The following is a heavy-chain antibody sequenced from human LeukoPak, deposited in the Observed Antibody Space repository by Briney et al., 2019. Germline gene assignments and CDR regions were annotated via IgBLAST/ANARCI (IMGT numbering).Heavy chain of an antibody. CDR3: ARGLYYYDSSGPYYYYGMDV. V-gene: IGHV4-4*07. J-gene: IGHJ6*02. CDR1: GGSISSYY. Sequence: SETLSLTCTVSGGSISSYYWSWIRQPAGKGLEWIGRIYTSGSTNYNPSLKSRVTMSVDTSKNQFSLKLSSVTAADTAVYYCARGLYYYDSSGPYYYYGMDVWGQGTTVTVSS. D-gene: IGHD3-22*01. CDR2: IYTSGST.